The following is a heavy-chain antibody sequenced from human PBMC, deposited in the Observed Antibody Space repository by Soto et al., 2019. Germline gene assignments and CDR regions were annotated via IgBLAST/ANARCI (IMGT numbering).Heavy chain of an antibody. J-gene: IGHJ5*02. D-gene: IGHD3-3*01. CDR2: IYYSEST. CDR3: ARAYYDFWSGYLNWFDP. V-gene: IGHV4-59*01. Sequence: SETLSLTCTVSGGSISSYYWSWIRQPPGKGLEWIGYIYYSESTNYNPSLKSRVTISVDTSKNQFSLKLSSVTAADTAVYYCARAYYDFWSGYLNWFDPWGQGTLVTVS. CDR1: GGSISSYY.